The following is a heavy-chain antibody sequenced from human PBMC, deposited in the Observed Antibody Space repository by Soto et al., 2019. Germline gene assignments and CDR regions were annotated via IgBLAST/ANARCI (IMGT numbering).Heavy chain of an antibody. V-gene: IGHV4-59*07. CDR2: IDYSGST. Sequence: PSYTLSLTCTVSVGSITSYYWAWIRQPPGKGLEWIGYIDYSGSTNYSPSLKSRITMSVNTSKNQFSLKLSSVTAADTAVYYCARAGSGYSFDHWGQGALVTVSS. CDR1: VGSITSYY. CDR3: ARAGSGYSFDH. D-gene: IGHD3-22*01. J-gene: IGHJ4*02.